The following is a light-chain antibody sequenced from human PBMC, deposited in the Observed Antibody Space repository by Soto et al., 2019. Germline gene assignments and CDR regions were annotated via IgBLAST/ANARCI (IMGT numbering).Light chain of an antibody. Sequence: QSALTQPASVSGSPGQSITISCTGSSSDVGGYDYVSWYQQHPGKAPKLMIYKVSNRPSGVSNRFSGSKSGNTASLTISGLQAEDEADYYCCSYTGSLTLLFGGGTKLTVL. J-gene: IGLJ2*01. V-gene: IGLV2-14*01. CDR1: SSDVGGYDY. CDR3: CSYTGSLTLL. CDR2: KVS.